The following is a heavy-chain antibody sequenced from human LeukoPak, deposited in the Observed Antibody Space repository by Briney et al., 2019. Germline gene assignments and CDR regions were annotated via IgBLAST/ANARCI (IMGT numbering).Heavy chain of an antibody. Sequence: LRLSCAASGFTFHDYAMHWVRQAPGKGLEWVSGISWNSGIIGYADSVKGRFTTSRDNAKNSLDLQMNSLRPEDTALYYCTKDSVAMVTTSDYWGQGTLVTVSS. D-gene: IGHD5-18*01. J-gene: IGHJ4*02. CDR2: ISWNSGII. CDR1: GFTFHDYA. CDR3: TKDSVAMVTTSDY. V-gene: IGHV3-9*01.